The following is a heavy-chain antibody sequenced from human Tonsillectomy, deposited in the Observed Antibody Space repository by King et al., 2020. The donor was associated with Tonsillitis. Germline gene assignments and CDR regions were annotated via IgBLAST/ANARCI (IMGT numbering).Heavy chain of an antibody. CDR2: INHSGST. J-gene: IGHJ5*02. V-gene: IGHV4-34*01. CDR1: GGSFSGYY. CDR3: ARGVATQPDNWFDP. D-gene: IGHD5-12*01. Sequence: VQLQQWGAGLLKPSETLSLTCAVYGGSFSGYYWSWIRQPPGKGLEWIGEINHSGSTNYNPSLKSRVTISVDTSKNQFSLKLSSVTAADTAVYYCARGVATQPDNWFDPWGQGTLVTVSS.